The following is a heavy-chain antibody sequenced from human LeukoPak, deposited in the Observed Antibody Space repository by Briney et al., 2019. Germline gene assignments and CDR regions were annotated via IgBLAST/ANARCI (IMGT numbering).Heavy chain of an antibody. CDR1: GFTFSSYS. CDR2: ISSSSSYI. J-gene: IGHJ4*02. CDR3: AGDEVAYYYDSSGYD. V-gene: IGHV3-21*01. Sequence: GGSLRLSCAASGFTFSSYSMNWVRQGPGKGLEWVSFISSSSSYIYYADSVKGRFTISRCNAKNSLYLQMNSLRAEYTAVYYCAGDEVAYYYDSSGYDWGEGTLVTVSS. D-gene: IGHD3-22*01.